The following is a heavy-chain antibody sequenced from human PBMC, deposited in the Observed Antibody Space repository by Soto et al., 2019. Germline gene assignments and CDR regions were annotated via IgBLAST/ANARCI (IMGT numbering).Heavy chain of an antibody. V-gene: IGHV1-46*01. CDR1: GYTFTHYY. CDR3: ARDLAAGDH. Sequence: QVQLVQSGAEVKKPGASVKVSCRTSGYTFTHYYIHWVRQAPGQGLEWLAIINPASGSTNYAQDFQGRVTLTMDTSTTTVYMELSGLRAEDTPIFYCARDLAAGDHWGQGTLVTVSS. CDR2: INPASGST. D-gene: IGHD6-13*01. J-gene: IGHJ4*02.